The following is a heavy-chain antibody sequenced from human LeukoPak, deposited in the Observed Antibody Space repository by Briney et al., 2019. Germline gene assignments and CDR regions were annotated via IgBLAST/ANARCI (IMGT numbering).Heavy chain of an antibody. V-gene: IGHV4-34*01. J-gene: IGHJ6*03. CDR1: GGSFSGYY. Sequence: SETLSLTCAVYGGSFSGYYWSWIRQPPGKGLEWIGEINHSGSTNYNPSLKSRVTISVDTSKNQFSLKLSSVTAADTAVYYCARGVGWCSGGSCYQWSYYYYMDVWGKGTTVTVSS. CDR2: INHSGST. CDR3: ARGVGWCSGGSCYQWSYYYYMDV. D-gene: IGHD2-15*01.